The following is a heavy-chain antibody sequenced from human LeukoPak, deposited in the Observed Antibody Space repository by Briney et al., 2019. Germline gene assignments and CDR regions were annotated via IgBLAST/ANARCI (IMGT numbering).Heavy chain of an antibody. Sequence: PGGSLRLSCAASGFTFSNYGMHRVRQAPGKGLEWVAVIWYDGSNKYYADSVKGRFTISRDNSKNTLYLQMNSLRAEDTAVYYCARDREKLAVAGSFTFDPWGQGTLVTVSS. CDR1: GFTFSNYG. V-gene: IGHV3-33*01. J-gene: IGHJ5*02. CDR3: ARDREKLAVAGSFTFDP. D-gene: IGHD6-19*01. CDR2: IWYDGSNK.